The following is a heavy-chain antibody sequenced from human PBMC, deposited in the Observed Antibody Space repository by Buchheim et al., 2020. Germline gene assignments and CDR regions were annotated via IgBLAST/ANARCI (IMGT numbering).Heavy chain of an antibody. CDR2: INHSGST. CDR3: ARRDSSGYYIFDY. J-gene: IGHJ4*02. D-gene: IGHD3-22*01. CDR1: GGSFSGYY. V-gene: IGHV4-34*01. Sequence: QVQLQQWGAGLLKPSETLSLTCAVYGGSFSGYYWSWIRQPPGKGLEWIGEINHSGSTNYNPSLKSRVTISVDTSKNQFSLKLSSVTAADTAVYYCARRDSSGYYIFDYWGQGTL.